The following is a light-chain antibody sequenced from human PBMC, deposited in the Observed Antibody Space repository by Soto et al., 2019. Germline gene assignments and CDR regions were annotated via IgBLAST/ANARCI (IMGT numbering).Light chain of an antibody. J-gene: IGKJ3*01. CDR2: AAS. CDR1: LPIIND. Sequence: DIQMTQSPSSLSASLGDRVTITCRASLPIINDLAWYQQKPGKIPNLLIYAASTLQAGVPSRFSGSGSGTEFTLTISSLQPDDFATYYCQLYNSYYSGVFIFGAGTRWIS. CDR3: QLYNSYYSGVFI. V-gene: IGKV1-27*01.